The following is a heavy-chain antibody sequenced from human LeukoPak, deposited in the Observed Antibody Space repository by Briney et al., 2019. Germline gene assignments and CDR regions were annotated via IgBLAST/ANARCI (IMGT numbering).Heavy chain of an antibody. CDR2: MNPNSGNT. V-gene: IGHV1-8*01. J-gene: IGHJ6*02. CDR1: GYTFTSYD. CDR3: ARSDDYGALYGMDV. Sequence: ASVKVSCKASGYTFTSYDINWVRQATGQGLEWMGWMNPNSGNTGYAQKFQGRVTMTRNTSISTAYMELSSLRSEDTAVYYCARSDDYGALYGMDVWGQGTTVTVSS. D-gene: IGHD4-17*01.